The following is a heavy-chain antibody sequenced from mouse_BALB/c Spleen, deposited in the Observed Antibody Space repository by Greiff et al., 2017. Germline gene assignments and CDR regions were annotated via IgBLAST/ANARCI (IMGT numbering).Heavy chain of an antibody. V-gene: IGHV5-6-5*01. CDR3: ARCGVYDGYYGGYAMDY. Sequence: EVMLVESGGGLVKPGGSLKLSCAASGFTFSSYAMSWVRQTPEKRLEWVASISSGGSTYYPDSVKGRFTISRDNARNILYLQMSSLRSEDTAMYYCARCGVYDGYYGGYAMDYWGQGTSVTVSS. CDR2: ISSGGST. D-gene: IGHD2-3*01. J-gene: IGHJ4*01. CDR1: GFTFSSYA.